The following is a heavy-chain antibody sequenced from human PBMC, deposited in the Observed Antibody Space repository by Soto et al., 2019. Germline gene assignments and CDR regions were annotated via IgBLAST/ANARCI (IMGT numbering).Heavy chain of an antibody. J-gene: IGHJ4*02. CDR3: ARSGGDYRPFDS. D-gene: IGHD2-21*01. Sequence: EVQLVESGGGLVQPGGSLRLSCAASGFSFSNSEMNWIRQAPGKGLEWVSHMTGSGSAIYYADSVKGRFTISRDNAKNSLYLQLISLRVEDTALYYCARSGGDYRPFDSWGQGTLVTVSS. CDR2: MTGSGSAI. V-gene: IGHV3-48*03. CDR1: GFSFSNSE.